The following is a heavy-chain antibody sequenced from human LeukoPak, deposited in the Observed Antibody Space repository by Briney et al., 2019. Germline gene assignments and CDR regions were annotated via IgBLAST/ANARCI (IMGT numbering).Heavy chain of an antibody. J-gene: IGHJ5*02. CDR3: AKSVRESGVAAAGLDP. V-gene: IGHV3-23*01. Sequence: GGSLRLSCAASGFTFSSYAMSWVRQAPGKGLEWVLAISGSGGSTYYADSVKGRFTISRDNSKNTLYPQMNSLRAEDTAVYYCAKSVRESGVAAAGLDPWGQGTLVTVSS. CDR1: GFTFSSYA. CDR2: ISGSGGST. D-gene: IGHD6-13*01.